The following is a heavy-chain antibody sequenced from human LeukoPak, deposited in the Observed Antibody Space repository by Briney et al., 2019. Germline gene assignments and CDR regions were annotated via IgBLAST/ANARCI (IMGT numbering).Heavy chain of an antibody. J-gene: IGHJ4*02. V-gene: IGHV4-34*01. Sequence: PSETLSLTCAVYGGSFSGYYWSWIRQPPGKGLGWIGEINHSGSTNYNPSLKSRVTISVDTSKNQFSLKLSSVTAADTAVYYCARGRDGYNFGYFDYWGQGTLVTVSS. CDR2: INHSGST. D-gene: IGHD5-24*01. CDR3: ARGRDGYNFGYFDY. CDR1: GGSFSGYY.